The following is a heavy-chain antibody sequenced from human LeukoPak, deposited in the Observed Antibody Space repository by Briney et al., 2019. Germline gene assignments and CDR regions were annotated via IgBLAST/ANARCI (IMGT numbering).Heavy chain of an antibody. J-gene: IGHJ6*02. Sequence: GGSLRLSCAASGFTVSSNYMSWVRQAPGRGLEWVSVIYSGGSTYYADSVKGRFTISRDNSKNTLYLQMNSLRAEDTAVYYCARTGGGNPNYYYYYGMDVWGRGTTVTVSS. CDR1: GFTVSSNY. CDR3: ARTGGGNPNYYYYYGMDV. V-gene: IGHV3-53*01. D-gene: IGHD4-23*01. CDR2: IYSGGST.